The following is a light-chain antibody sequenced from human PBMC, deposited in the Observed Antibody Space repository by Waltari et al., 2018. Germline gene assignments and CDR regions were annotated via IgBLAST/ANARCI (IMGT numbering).Light chain of an antibody. CDR1: QSIRSSY. Sequence: DIVLTQSPGTLSLSPGERATLSSRASQSIRSSYLAWFQQKPGQAPRLLMYGTSSRATGIPDRVSGSGSGRNFTLTISRLEPEDFAMYYCQQYGSSPANNFGQGTRLEIK. CDR2: GTS. J-gene: IGKJ5*01. CDR3: QQYGSSPANN. V-gene: IGKV3-20*01.